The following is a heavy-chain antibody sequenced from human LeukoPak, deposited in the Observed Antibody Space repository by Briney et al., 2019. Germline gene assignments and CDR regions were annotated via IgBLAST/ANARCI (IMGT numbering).Heavy chain of an antibody. Sequence: GGSLRLSCAVSGFTFSNYAMSWVRRAPGKGLVWVSRISPDGSTTKNADSVKGRFTISRDNARSTLFLQLNSLRAEDTAVYYCAREINKWFDPWGQGTLVTVSS. CDR3: AREINKWFDP. V-gene: IGHV3-74*03. CDR1: GFTFSNYA. J-gene: IGHJ5*02. CDR2: ISPDGSTT.